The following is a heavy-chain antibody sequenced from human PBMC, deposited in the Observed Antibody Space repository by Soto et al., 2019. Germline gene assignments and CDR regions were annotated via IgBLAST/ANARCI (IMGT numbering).Heavy chain of an antibody. D-gene: IGHD4-4*01. J-gene: IGHJ5*02. Sequence: EVQLVESGGGLVQPGGSLRLSCTASGFTFSDSWMTWVRQAPGKGLEWVARIKPDESEKKYADSVKGRFSISRDNAKIAMYLQMDSLRGEDTAVYYCVRGGSNYASWGQGTLGTVSS. CDR1: GFTFSDSW. CDR3: VRGGSNYAS. V-gene: IGHV3-7*01. CDR2: IKPDESEK.